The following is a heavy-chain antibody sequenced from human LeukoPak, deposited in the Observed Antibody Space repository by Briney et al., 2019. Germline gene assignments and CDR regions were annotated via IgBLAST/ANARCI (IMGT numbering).Heavy chain of an antibody. Sequence: PGGSLRLSCAASGFTFSSYSMNWVRQAPGKGLEWVSSISSSSSYIYYADSVKGRFTISRDNAKNSLYLQMNSLRAEDTAVYYCASEIVVVPAATDWIDYWGQGTQVTVSS. J-gene: IGHJ4*02. CDR2: ISSSSSYI. D-gene: IGHD2-2*01. V-gene: IGHV3-21*01. CDR1: GFTFSSYS. CDR3: ASEIVVVPAATDWIDY.